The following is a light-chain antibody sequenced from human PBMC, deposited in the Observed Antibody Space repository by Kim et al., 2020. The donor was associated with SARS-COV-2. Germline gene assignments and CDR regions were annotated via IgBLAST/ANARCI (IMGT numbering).Light chain of an antibody. CDR1: QDISNY. V-gene: IGKV1-33*01. CDR2: DAS. J-gene: IGKJ4*01. Sequence: SVGERVTITCQASQDISNYLNWYQQKPGKAPKLLIYDASNLETGVPSRFSGSGSGTEFTFTISSLQPEDIATYYCQQYDNLPPLTFGGGTKVDIK. CDR3: QQYDNLPPLT.